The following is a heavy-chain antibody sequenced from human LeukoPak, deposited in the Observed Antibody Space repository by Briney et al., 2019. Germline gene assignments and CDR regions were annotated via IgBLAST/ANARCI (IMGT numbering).Heavy chain of an antibody. CDR2: IRSKTYGGTT. Sequence: PGESLKISCTASGFTFADYAMSWVRQAPGKGLEWVGFIRSKTYGGTTEYAASVKGRFIISRDDSKSIAHLQMNSLKTEDTAMYYCTRDLSGYAKPIDNWGQGTLVIVSS. J-gene: IGHJ4*02. V-gene: IGHV3-49*04. CDR1: GFTFADYA. D-gene: IGHD5-12*01. CDR3: TRDLSGYAKPIDN.